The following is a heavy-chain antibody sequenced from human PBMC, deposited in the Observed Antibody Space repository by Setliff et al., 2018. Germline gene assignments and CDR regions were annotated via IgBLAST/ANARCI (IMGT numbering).Heavy chain of an antibody. CDR1: GESFSNNY. V-gene: IGHV4-34*01. D-gene: IGHD3-9*01. J-gene: IGHJ4*02. Sequence: SETLSLTCSVCGESFSNNYWSWIRQPPGKGLEWIGESNHSGNTTNHPSLKSRLTMSVDTSKNQFSLKITSVTAADTALYSCAGTPARGTTWLSPFDYWGQGIQVTVSS. CDR3: AGTPARGTTWLSPFDY. CDR2: SNHSGNT.